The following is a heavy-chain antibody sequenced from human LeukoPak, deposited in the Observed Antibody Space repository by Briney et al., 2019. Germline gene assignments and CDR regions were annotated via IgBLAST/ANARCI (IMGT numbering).Heavy chain of an antibody. CDR3: ARVGQQLVRAWFDY. CDR1: GFTFSSYS. J-gene: IGHJ4*02. V-gene: IGHV3-21*01. Sequence: GGSLRLSCAASGFTFSSYSMNWVRQAPGKGLEWVSSISSSSSYIYYADSAKGRFTISRDNAKNSLYLQMNSLRAEDTAVYYCARVGQQLVRAWFDYWGQGTLVTVSS. D-gene: IGHD6-13*01. CDR2: ISSSSSYI.